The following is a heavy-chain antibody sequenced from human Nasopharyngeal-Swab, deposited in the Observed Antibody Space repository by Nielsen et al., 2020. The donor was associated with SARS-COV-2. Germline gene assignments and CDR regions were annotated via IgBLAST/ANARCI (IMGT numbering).Heavy chain of an antibody. Sequence: GESLKISCKGSGYSFTSYWISWVRQMPEKGLEWMGRIDPSDSYTNYSPSFQGHVTISADKSISTAYLQWSSLKASDTAMYYCTRRAYCSGGSCYSPYYYYMDVWGKGTTVTVSS. CDR2: IDPSDSYT. J-gene: IGHJ6*03. D-gene: IGHD2-15*01. CDR3: TRRAYCSGGSCYSPYYYYMDV. CDR1: GYSFTSYW. V-gene: IGHV5-10-1*01.